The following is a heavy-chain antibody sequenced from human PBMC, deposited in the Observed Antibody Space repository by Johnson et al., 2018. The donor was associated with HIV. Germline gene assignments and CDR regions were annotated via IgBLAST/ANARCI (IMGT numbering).Heavy chain of an antibody. CDR3: ARDGGVAAAVGVVAFDI. CDR2: ISSSGSSI. J-gene: IGHJ3*02. D-gene: IGHD6-13*01. V-gene: IGHV3-48*04. CDR1: GFTFDDYG. Sequence: EVQLVESGGGVVRPGGSLRLSCEASGFTFDDYGMHWVRQAPGKGLEWVSYISSSGSSIYYADSVKGRFTISRDNAENSLYLQMNSLRAEDTAVYYCARDGGVAAAVGVVAFDIWGQGTMVTVSS.